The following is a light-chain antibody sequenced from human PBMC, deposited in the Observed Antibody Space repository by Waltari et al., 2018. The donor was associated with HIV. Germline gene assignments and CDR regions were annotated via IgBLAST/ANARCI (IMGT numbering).Light chain of an antibody. CDR3: TTYTAKDSLL. V-gene: IGLV2-14*01. Sequence: SALTQPASESGSPGQSVTTPCTGTRFEFDLPTFPPWYQQHPGKAPQLIIYGVNSRPPGISSRFSASKSGDTASRTISGLQSGDEADYYCTTYTAKDSLLIGSGTKLTVL. CDR1: RFEFDLPTF. CDR2: GVN. J-gene: IGLJ2*01.